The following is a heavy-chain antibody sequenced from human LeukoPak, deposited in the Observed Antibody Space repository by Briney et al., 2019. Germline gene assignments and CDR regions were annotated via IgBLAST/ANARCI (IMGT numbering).Heavy chain of an antibody. CDR2: INHNGNVN. CDR1: GFTFSSYW. V-gene: IGHV3-7*03. D-gene: IGHD3-16*01. J-gene: IGHJ6*02. CDR3: ARGGGLGV. Sequence: VGSLRPSCAASGFTFSSYWMNWARQAPGKGLEWVASINHNGNVNYYVDSVKGRFTISRDNAKNSLYLQMSNLRAEDTAVYFCARGGGLGVWGQGATVTVSS.